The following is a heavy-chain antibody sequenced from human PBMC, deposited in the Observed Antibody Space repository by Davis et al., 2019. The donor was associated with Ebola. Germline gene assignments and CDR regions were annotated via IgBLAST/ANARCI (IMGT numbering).Heavy chain of an antibody. Sequence: ASVKVSCKASGYTFTSYDINWVRQATGQGLEWMGWMNPNSGNTGYAQMFQGRVTMTRNTSISTAYMELSSLRSEDTAVYYCARYNTVTTSYYGMDVWGKGTTVTVSS. D-gene: IGHD4-11*01. V-gene: IGHV1-8*01. J-gene: IGHJ6*04. CDR3: ARYNTVTTSYYGMDV. CDR2: MNPNSGNT. CDR1: GYTFTSYD.